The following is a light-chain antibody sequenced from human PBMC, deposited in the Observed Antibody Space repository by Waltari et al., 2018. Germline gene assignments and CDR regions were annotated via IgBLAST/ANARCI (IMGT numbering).Light chain of an antibody. Sequence: EIPMTQFPSSLSSSVGTKVTIPSRVNQGITNYLALFPQKPGETPTLLIYEASSLQSGIPSRFSGSGSGTDCTLTISSLQSEDLATYYCQHYYNAPFTFGGGTKVEI. CDR1: QGITNY. J-gene: IGKJ4*01. CDR3: QHYYNAPFT. V-gene: IGKV1-27*01. CDR2: EAS.